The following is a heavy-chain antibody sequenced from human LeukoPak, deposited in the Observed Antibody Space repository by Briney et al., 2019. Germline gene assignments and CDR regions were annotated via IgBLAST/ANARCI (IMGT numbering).Heavy chain of an antibody. J-gene: IGHJ4*02. Sequence: GGSLRLSCAGSGITFSTYWMHWVRQAPGKGLVWVSRINSEGSTISYADSVKGRFTISRDNAKNTLFLQMNSLRAEDTAVYYCARVGGANYYFDYWGQGTLVTVSS. CDR3: ARVGGANYYFDY. CDR2: INSEGSTI. D-gene: IGHD4/OR15-4a*01. V-gene: IGHV3-74*01. CDR1: GITFSTYW.